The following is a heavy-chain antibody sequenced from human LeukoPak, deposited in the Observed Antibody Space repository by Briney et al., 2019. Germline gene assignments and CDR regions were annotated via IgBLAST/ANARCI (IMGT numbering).Heavy chain of an antibody. CDR1: GGSISSYY. Sequence: NPSETLSLTCTVSGGSISSYYWSWIRQPPGKGLEWIGYIYYSGSTNYNPSLKGRVTISVDTSKNQFSLKLSSVTAADTAVYYCARGGPYYYYMDVWGKGTTVTISS. CDR3: ARGGPYYYYMDV. D-gene: IGHD1-26*01. J-gene: IGHJ6*03. CDR2: IYYSGST. V-gene: IGHV4-59*01.